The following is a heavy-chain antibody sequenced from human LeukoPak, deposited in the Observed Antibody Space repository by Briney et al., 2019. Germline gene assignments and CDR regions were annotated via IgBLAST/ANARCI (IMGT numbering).Heavy chain of an antibody. Sequence: ASVKVSCKASGYTFTSYGISWVRQAPGQGLEWMGWISAYNGNTNYAQKLQGRVTMTTDTSTSTAYMELRSLRSDDTAVYYCALRTDYYDSSGYYQDPWFDPWGQGTLVTVSS. CDR1: GYTFTSYG. J-gene: IGHJ5*02. D-gene: IGHD3-22*01. CDR3: ALRTDYYDSSGYYQDPWFDP. CDR2: ISAYNGNT. V-gene: IGHV1-18*01.